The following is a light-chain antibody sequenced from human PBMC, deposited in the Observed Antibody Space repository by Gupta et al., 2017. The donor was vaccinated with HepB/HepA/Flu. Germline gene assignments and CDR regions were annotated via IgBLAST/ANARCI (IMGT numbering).Light chain of an antibody. V-gene: IGKV3-15*01. Sequence: EIVMTQSPATLSVSSGERVTLSCRASQNIGSNLVWYQQRPGQAPRLLIYGASTRAPGIPARFSGSGSGTEFTLTISSLQSEDFAVYFCQQYNNWPPYTFGQGTRLEIK. CDR2: GAS. CDR3: QQYNNWPPYT. CDR1: QNIGSN. J-gene: IGKJ2*01.